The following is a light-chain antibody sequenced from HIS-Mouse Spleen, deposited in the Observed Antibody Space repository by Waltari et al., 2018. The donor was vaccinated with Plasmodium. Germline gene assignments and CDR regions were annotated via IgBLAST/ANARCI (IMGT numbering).Light chain of an antibody. CDR2: AAS. CDR3: QQYYSLPYT. J-gene: IGKJ2*01. CDR1: QCISSY. Sequence: AIWMTQSPSLLSASTGDRVTISCRMSQCISSYLAWYQQKPGKAPELLIYAASTLQSGVPSRFSGRGSGTDFTLTISCLQSEDFATYYCQQYYSLPYTFGQGTKLEIK. V-gene: IGKV1D-8*02.